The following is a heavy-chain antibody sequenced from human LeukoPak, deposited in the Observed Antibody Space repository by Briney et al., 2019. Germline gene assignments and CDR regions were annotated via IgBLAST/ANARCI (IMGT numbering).Heavy chain of an antibody. Sequence: GGSLRLSRSASGFTFSFYGMHWVRQAPGKGLVYVSAISSDGGSTYYADSVKGRFTISRDNSKNTLSLQMRSLRPDDTAVYYCVKGRGVLTTVTTHYFDYWGQGTLVTVSS. CDR3: VKGRGVLTTVTTHYFDY. J-gene: IGHJ4*02. CDR1: GFTFSFYG. D-gene: IGHD4-11*01. V-gene: IGHV3-64D*09. CDR2: ISSDGGST.